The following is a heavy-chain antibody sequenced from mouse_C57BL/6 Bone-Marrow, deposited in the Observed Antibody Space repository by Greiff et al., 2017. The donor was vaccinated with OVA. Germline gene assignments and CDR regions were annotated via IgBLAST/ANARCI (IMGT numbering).Heavy chain of an antibody. CDR1: GYTFTSYW. CDR2: INPSSGYT. V-gene: IGHV1-7*01. D-gene: IGHD2-3*01. Sequence: QVQLQQSGAELVKPGASVKLSCKASGYTFTSYWMHWVKQRPGQGLEWIGNINPSSGYTKYNQKFKDKATLTADKSSSTAYMQLSSLTYEDSAVYYCAISRDGYYPFYYAMDYWGQGTSVTVSS. J-gene: IGHJ4*01. CDR3: AISRDGYYPFYYAMDY.